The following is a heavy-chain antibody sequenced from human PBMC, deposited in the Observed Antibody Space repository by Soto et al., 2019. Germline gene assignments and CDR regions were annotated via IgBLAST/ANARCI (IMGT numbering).Heavy chain of an antibody. D-gene: IGHD5-18*01. CDR1: GFTFSSYE. Sequence: GGSLRLSCAASGFTFSSYEMNWVRQAPGKGLEWVSYISSSGSTIYYADSVKGRFTISRDNAKNSLYLQMNSLRAEDTAVYYCVRRATAMVNLDYWGQGTLVTVSS. CDR2: ISSSGSTI. CDR3: VRRATAMVNLDY. V-gene: IGHV3-48*03. J-gene: IGHJ4*02.